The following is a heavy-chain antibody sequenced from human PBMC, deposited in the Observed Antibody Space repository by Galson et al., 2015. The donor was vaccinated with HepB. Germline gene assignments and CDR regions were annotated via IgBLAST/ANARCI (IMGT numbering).Heavy chain of an antibody. Sequence: PALVKPTQTLTLTCSFSGFSLTARGEGVGWIRQPPGKALEWLALIYWDDDKRYSPSLESRLTITRDTSKNQVVLTMTNMDPVDTGTYYCARHRVLGPTLTIDYWGQGTLVSVSS. J-gene: IGHJ4*02. D-gene: IGHD4-17*01. CDR2: IYWDDDK. CDR3: ARHRVLGPTLTIDY. CDR1: GFSLTARGEG. V-gene: IGHV2-5*02.